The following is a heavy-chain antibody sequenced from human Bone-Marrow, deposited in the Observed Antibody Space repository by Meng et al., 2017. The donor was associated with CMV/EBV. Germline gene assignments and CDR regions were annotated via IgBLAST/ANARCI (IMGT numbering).Heavy chain of an antibody. Sequence: GGSLRLSCAASGFTFSSYAMHWVRQAPGKGLEWVAVISYDGSNKYYADSVKGRFTISRDNSKNTLYLQMNSLRAEDTAVYYCARDEPMTLWGYWGQGTLVTVSS. CDR2: ISYDGSNK. CDR3: ARDEPMTLWGY. J-gene: IGHJ4*02. V-gene: IGHV3-30*04. D-gene: IGHD3-22*01. CDR1: GFTFSSYA.